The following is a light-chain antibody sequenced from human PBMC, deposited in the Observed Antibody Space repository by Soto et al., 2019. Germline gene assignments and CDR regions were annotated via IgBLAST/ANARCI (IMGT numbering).Light chain of an antibody. CDR3: QYYGSSVT. CDR1: QSISNDH. V-gene: IGKV3-20*01. CDR2: GTS. Sequence: EIVVTQSPGTLSLSPGERATLSCRASQSISNDHLAWYQQKPGQAPRLLIYGTSNRATGGIADRFSGSGSGTDFPLTISRLEPEDFAVYYCQYYGSSVTFAGGTKVEIK. J-gene: IGKJ4*01.